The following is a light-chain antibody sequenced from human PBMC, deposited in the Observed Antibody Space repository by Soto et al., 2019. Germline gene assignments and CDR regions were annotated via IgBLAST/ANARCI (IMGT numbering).Light chain of an antibody. CDR1: QSVSSSY. CDR2: GAS. CDR3: QQYGSSPPDT. J-gene: IGKJ2*01. V-gene: IGKV3-20*01. Sequence: EIVLTQSPGTLSLSPGERATLSCRASQSVSSSYLAWYQQKPGQAPRLLIYGASSRATGIPDRFSGSGSGTDFTLNISRLEPEDFAVYYCQQYGSSPPDTCGQGTKLEIK.